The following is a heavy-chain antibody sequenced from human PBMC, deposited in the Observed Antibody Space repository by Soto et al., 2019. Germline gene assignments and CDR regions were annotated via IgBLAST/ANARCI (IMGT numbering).Heavy chain of an antibody. CDR2: IYYSGST. V-gene: IGHV4-31*03. D-gene: IGHD6-25*01. J-gene: IGHJ6*02. CDR3: ARESGGYDSSTRYGLDV. CDR1: GGSISSVGHY. Sequence: TSETLSLTCSVSGGSISSVGHYWTWIRQQPGKGLEWIGYIYYSGSTDYNPSLKSRVTISVDRSKNQFSLNLSSVTAADTAIYYCARESGGYDSSTRYGLDVWGQGTTVTAS.